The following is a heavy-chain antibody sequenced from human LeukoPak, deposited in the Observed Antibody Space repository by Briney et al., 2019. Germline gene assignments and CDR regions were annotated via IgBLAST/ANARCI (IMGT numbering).Heavy chain of an antibody. J-gene: IGHJ4*02. CDR1: GGSISSYY. V-gene: IGHV4-59*01. D-gene: IGHD6-13*01. Sequence: PSETLSLTCTVSGGSISSYYWSWIRQPPGRGLEWIGYIYYSGSTNYNPSLKSRVTISVDTSKNQFSLKLSSVTAADTAVYYCARGPFLTGIAAAGYDYWGQGTLVTVSS. CDR3: ARGPFLTGIAAAGYDY. CDR2: IYYSGST.